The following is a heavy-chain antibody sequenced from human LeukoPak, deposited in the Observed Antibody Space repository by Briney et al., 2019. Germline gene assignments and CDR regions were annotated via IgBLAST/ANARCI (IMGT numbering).Heavy chain of an antibody. D-gene: IGHD3-3*01. Sequence: SGTLSLTCAVSGGSISSSNWWSWVRQPPGKGLEWIGEIYHSGSTNYNPSLKSRVTISVDTSKNQFSLKLSSVTAADTAVYYCARPRFLEWSPLGPYYYYMDVWGKGTTVTVSS. J-gene: IGHJ6*03. CDR1: GGSISSSNW. CDR3: ARPRFLEWSPLGPYYYYMDV. CDR2: IYHSGST. V-gene: IGHV4-4*02.